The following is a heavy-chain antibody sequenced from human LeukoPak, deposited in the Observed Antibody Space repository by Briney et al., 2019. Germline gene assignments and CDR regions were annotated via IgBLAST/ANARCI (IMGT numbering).Heavy chain of an antibody. Sequence: AESPEISCKGSGYRFTNYWIGWVRQMPGKGLEWMGIIYHGDSNNRYSPFFQAQTTIVDFKSISTAYLQWTSLKASDTAVYYCARLQRDGYNSLGSYNLDYCGQRALFSASS. CDR2: IYHGDSNN. CDR1: GYRFTNYW. CDR3: ARLQRDGYNSLGSYNLDY. J-gene: IGHJ4*02. V-gene: IGHV5-51*01. D-gene: IGHD5-24*01.